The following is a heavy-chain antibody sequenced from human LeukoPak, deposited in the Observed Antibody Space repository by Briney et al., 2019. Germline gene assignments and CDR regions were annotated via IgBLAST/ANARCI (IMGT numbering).Heavy chain of an antibody. D-gene: IGHD2-8*01. V-gene: IGHV7-4-1*02. CDR1: GYTFTSYP. J-gene: IGHJ4*02. CDR3: ARNAGVGPNY. Sequence: ASVKVSCKASGYTFTSYPMNWVRQAPGQGLKWMGWINTNTGKPAYAQGFTGRFVFSLDTSVSTAYLQISSLKAEDTAMYYCARNAGVGPNYWGQGTLVTVSP. CDR2: INTNTGKP.